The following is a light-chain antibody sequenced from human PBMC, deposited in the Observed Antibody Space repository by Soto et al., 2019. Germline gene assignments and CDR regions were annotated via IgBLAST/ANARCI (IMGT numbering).Light chain of an antibody. CDR1: QSISSW. J-gene: IGKJ1*01. Sequence: DIQVTQSPSTLSASVGDRVTITCRASQSISSWLAWYQQKPGKAPKLLIYDVSSLESGVPSRFSGSGSGTEFTLTISSLQPDDVATYYCQQYNTFWTFGQGTKVHIK. CDR3: QQYNTFWT. V-gene: IGKV1-5*01. CDR2: DVS.